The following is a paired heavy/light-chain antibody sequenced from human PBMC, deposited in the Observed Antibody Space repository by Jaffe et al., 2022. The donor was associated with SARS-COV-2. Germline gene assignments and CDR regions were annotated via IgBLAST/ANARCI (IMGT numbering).Light chain of an antibody. V-gene: IGLV1-40*01. CDR2: GNS. J-gene: IGLJ3*02. Sequence: QSVLTQPPSVSGAPGQRVTISCTGSSSNIGAGYDVHWYQQLPGTAPKLLIYGNSNRPSGVPDRFSGSKSGTSASLAISGLQAEDEADYYCQSYDSSLSGVFGGGTKLTVL. CDR3: QSYDSSLSGV. CDR1: SSNIGAGYD.
Heavy chain of an antibody. D-gene: IGHD6-19*01. CDR1: GFTVSRNY. Sequence: EVQLVETGGGLIQPGGSLRLSCAASGFTVSRNYMSWVRQAPGKGLEWVSVIYSGGSTYDADSVKGRFTISRDNSRNTLYLQMNSLRAEDTAIYYCARDPGTRSGWFLDYWGQGTLVTVSS. CDR3: ARDPGTRSGWFLDY. V-gene: IGHV3-53*02. CDR2: IYSGGST. J-gene: IGHJ4*02.